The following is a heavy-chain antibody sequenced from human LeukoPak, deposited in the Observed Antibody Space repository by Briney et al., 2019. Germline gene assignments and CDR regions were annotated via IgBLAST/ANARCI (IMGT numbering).Heavy chain of an antibody. Sequence: ASVKVPCKASGYTFTSYDINWVRQATGQGLEWMGWMNPNSGNTGYAQKFQGRVTMTRNTSISTAYMELSSLRSEDTAVYYCARILRFLEPITMDVWGKGTTVTVSS. CDR2: MNPNSGNT. D-gene: IGHD3-3*01. CDR1: GYTFTSYD. CDR3: ARILRFLEPITMDV. J-gene: IGHJ6*03. V-gene: IGHV1-8*01.